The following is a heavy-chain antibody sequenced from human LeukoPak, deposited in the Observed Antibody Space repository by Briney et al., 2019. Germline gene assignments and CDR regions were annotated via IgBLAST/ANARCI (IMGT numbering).Heavy chain of an antibody. V-gene: IGHV1-69*13. CDR1: GGTFSSYA. CDR2: IIPIFGTA. D-gene: IGHD3-10*01. J-gene: IGHJ5*02. CDR3: AREAPSYGSGSYYNPPGANWFDP. Sequence: SVKVSCKASGGTFSSYAFSWVRQAPGQGLEWMGGIIPIFGTANYAQKFQGRVTITADESTSTAYMELSSLRSEDTAVYYCAREAPSYGSGSYYNPPGANWFDPWGQGTLVTVSS.